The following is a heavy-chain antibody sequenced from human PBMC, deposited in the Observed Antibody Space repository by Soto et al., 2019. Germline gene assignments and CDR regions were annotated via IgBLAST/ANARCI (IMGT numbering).Heavy chain of an antibody. Sequence: QSQLQESGPGLVKPSETLSLTCTVSGDSVTSTDYFWGWIRQPPGKGLEWIGSIFYSGNTYYNPSLKSRVTMSVDTSKNQFSLKVNSVTATDTAVYYGAKQGRYRTKPYPPSRFWGKGPLVTVSS. CDR2: IFYSGNT. J-gene: IGHJ4*02. V-gene: IGHV4-39*01. CDR1: GDSVTSTDYF. CDR3: AKQGRYRTKPYPPSRF. D-gene: IGHD2-8*01.